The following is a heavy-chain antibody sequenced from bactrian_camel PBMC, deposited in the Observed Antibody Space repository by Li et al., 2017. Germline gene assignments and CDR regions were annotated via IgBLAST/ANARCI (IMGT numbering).Heavy chain of an antibody. D-gene: IGHD2*01. CDR2: INSSGRST. CDR3: AARGRYVGDCNRDYNY. V-gene: IGHV3S40*01. J-gene: IGHJ4*01. CDR1: GFTFSDYT. Sequence: VQLVESGGGLVQPGGSLRLSCAASGFTFSDYTMTWVRQAPGKGLEWVSDINSSGRSTNYADSVKGRFTISQDNAKNTVYLQMNSLQPEDTAMYYCAARGRYVGDCNRDYNYYGRGTQVTVS.